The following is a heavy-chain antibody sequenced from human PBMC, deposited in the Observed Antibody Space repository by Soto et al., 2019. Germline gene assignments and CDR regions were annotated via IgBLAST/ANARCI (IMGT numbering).Heavy chain of an antibody. Sequence: VQLLESGGGLVQPGGSLRLSRAASGFTFSTYAMAWVRQAPGKGLEWVSALSGNSGTTYSADSVKSRFTISRDNSRNTLYLQMRSLRADDTALYYCAKGSKFTIFSPNDYWGQGTLVTVSS. V-gene: IGHV3-23*01. CDR3: AKGSKFTIFSPNDY. D-gene: IGHD3-3*01. CDR1: GFTFSTYA. J-gene: IGHJ4*02. CDR2: LSGNSGTT.